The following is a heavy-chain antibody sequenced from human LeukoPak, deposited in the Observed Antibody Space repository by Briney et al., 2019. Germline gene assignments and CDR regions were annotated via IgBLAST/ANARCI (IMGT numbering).Heavy chain of an antibody. CDR2: ISRSGRTI. Sequence: GGSLRLSCAASGFNLSSYEMNWVRQAPGKGLEWVSYISRSGRTIYYADSVKGRFTISRDNAKNTLYLQMNSLRAEDTAVYYCARDWFHAIDYWGQGTLVTVSS. V-gene: IGHV3-48*03. D-gene: IGHD2/OR15-2a*01. J-gene: IGHJ4*02. CDR3: ARDWFHAIDY. CDR1: GFNLSSYE.